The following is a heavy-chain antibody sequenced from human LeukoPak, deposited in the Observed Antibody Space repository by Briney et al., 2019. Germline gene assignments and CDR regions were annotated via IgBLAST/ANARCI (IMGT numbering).Heavy chain of an antibody. CDR3: ATVGYGYVGPRTHSAHRHTGAFDI. D-gene: IGHD5-18*01. Sequence: PSGTLCLSCAVSGVSFSGYYWSWIRQPPGKGLEWVGDINNSGSTNYKTSLKSRVTISVDTSKNTFSLKMSSVRAADTAVYYCATVGYGYVGPRTHSAHRHTGAFDIWGQGTTVTVSS. CDR1: GVSFSGYY. J-gene: IGHJ3*02. V-gene: IGHV4-34*01. CDR2: INNSGST.